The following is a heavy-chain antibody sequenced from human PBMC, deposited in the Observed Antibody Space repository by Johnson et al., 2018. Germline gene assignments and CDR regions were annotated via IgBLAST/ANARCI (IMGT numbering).Heavy chain of an antibody. J-gene: IGHJ3*02. D-gene: IGHD4-23*01. V-gene: IGHV3-30*18. CDR3: ANDRTRWYLLGGGSYDFES. CDR1: GFPFSSYG. Sequence: QVQLVESGGGVVQPGRSLSLSCAAYGFPFSSYGMHLVRQAPGKGLEWVARISYEGRSSYYADSGMGRFSVSGDNSKNTLFLHVKSLRAEDQDVYFCANDRTRWYLLGGGSYDFESWGKGTTVTVSS. CDR2: ISYEGRSS.